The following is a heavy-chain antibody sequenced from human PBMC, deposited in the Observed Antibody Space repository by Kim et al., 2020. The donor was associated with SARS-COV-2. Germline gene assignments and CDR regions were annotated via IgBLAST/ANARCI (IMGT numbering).Heavy chain of an antibody. CDR2: ITSSSGYI. Sequence: GGSLRLSCATSGFTFSRYVMNCVRQAPGKGLEWVSSITSSSGYIYYADTVKGRFTISRDNAKNSLNLQMNSLKAEDTAVYYCARDKIFGWTTVVRSAGAFDIWGQGTMVTVSS. CDR1: GFTFSRYV. V-gene: IGHV3-21*01. J-gene: IGHJ3*02. D-gene: IGHD4-17*01. CDR3: ARDKIFGWTTVVRSAGAFDI.